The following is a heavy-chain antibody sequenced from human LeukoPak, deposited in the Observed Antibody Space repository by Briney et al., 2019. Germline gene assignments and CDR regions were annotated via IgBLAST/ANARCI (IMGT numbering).Heavy chain of an antibody. Sequence: PSETLSLTCTVSGGSVSSGSYYWSWIRQPPGKGLEWIGYIYYSGSTNYNPSLKSRVTISGDTSKNQFSLKLSSVTAADTAVYYCARLKEGIDYWGQGTLVTVSS. D-gene: IGHD3-10*01. CDR1: GGSVSSGSYY. CDR3: ARLKEGIDY. CDR2: IYYSGST. J-gene: IGHJ4*02. V-gene: IGHV4-61*01.